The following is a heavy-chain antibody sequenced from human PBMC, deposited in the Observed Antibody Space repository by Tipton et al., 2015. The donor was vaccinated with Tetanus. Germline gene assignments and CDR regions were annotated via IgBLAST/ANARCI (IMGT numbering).Heavy chain of an antibody. J-gene: IGHJ3*02. Sequence: TLSLTCTVSGDSISSGGYYWSWIRQHPGKGLEWIGYIQYTGSTYNNPSLRSRVSISVDTSKNQFSLKLSSVTAADTAVYYCASRGYCTNTSCRLPDAFDMWGQGTIVTVSS. CDR3: ASRGYCTNTSCRLPDAFDM. D-gene: IGHD2-2*01. CDR1: GDSISSGGYY. CDR2: IQYTGST. V-gene: IGHV4-31*03.